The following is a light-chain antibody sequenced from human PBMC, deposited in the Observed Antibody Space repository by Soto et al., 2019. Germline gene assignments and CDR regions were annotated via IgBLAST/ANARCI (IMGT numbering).Light chain of an antibody. J-gene: IGLJ2*01. CDR1: SSDDGDYNL. CDR2: EVT. CDR3: CSYAGATTFEV. Sequence: QSSLTQPASVSGSPGQPITISCTRTSSDDGDYNLVSWYQQHPGKAPKLIIYEVTKRPSGVSNRFSASKSGNTASLTISGLQAEDEADYYCCSYAGATTFEVFGGGTKLTVL. V-gene: IGLV2-23*02.